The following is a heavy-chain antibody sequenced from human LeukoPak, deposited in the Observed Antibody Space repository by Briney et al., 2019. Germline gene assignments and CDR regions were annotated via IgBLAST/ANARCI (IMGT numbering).Heavy chain of an antibody. CDR1: GGSFSGYY. V-gene: IGHV4-34*01. D-gene: IGHD6-19*01. CDR3: ARHVGWLVRLYYFDY. CDR2: INHSGST. J-gene: IGHJ4*02. Sequence: PSETLSLTCAVYGGSFSGYYWSWIRQPPGKGLEWIGEINHSGSTNYNPSLKSRVTISVDTSKDQFSLKLSSVTAADTAVYYCARHVGWLVRLYYFDYWGQGTLVTVSS.